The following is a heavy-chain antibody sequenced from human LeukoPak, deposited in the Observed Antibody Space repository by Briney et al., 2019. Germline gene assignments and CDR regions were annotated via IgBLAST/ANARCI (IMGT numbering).Heavy chain of an antibody. CDR3: ARKHCSGGSCYDLMDV. CDR1: GYSFTSYW. J-gene: IGHJ6*02. CDR2: IYPGDSDT. D-gene: IGHD2-15*01. V-gene: IGHV5-51*01. Sequence: GESLKISCTGSGYSFTSYWIGWVRQMPGKGLEWTGIIYPGDSDTRYSPSFQGQVTISADKSISTAYLQWSSLKASDTAMYYCARKHCSGGSCYDLMDVWGQGTTVTVSS.